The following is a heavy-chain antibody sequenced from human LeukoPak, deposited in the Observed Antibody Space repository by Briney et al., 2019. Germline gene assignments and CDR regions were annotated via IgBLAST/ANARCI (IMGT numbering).Heavy chain of an antibody. CDR2: IYYSGST. J-gene: IGHJ4*02. Sequence: SQTLSLTCTVSGGSISSGDYYWSWIRQPPGKGLEWIGYIYYSGSTYYNPSLKSRVTISVDTSKNQFSLRLSSVTAADPAVYYCARQTFWSGYPPSEYLGQGTLVNGSS. CDR1: GGSISSGDYY. CDR3: ARQTFWSGYPPSEY. V-gene: IGHV4-30-4*08. D-gene: IGHD3-3*01.